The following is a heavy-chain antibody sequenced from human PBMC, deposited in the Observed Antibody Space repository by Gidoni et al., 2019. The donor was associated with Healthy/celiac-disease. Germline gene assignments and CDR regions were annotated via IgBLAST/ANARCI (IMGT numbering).Heavy chain of an antibody. V-gene: IGHV3-23*01. CDR1: GFTFSSYA. CDR3: AKGALGYCSSTSCNYYMDV. D-gene: IGHD2-2*01. J-gene: IGHJ6*03. CDR2: ISGSGGST. Sequence: EVQLLESGGGLVQPGGSLRLSCAASGFTFSSYAMSWVRQAPGKGLEWVSAISGSGGSTYYADSVKGRFTISRDNSKNTLYLQMNSLRAYDTAVYYCAKGALGYCSSTSCNYYMDVWGKGTTVTVSS.